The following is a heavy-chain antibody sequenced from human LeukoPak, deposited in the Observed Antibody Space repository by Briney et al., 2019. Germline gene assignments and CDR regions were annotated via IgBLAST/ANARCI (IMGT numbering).Heavy chain of an antibody. CDR2: ISGSGGST. CDR1: GFTFDDYA. V-gene: IGHV3-23*01. Sequence: PGRSLRLSCAASGFTFDDYAMHWVRQAPGKGPEWVSAISGSGGSTYYADSVKGRFTISRDNSKNTLYLQMNSLRAEDTAVYYCARARIFTLVVAGPPIEMDAFDIWGQGTMVTVSS. J-gene: IGHJ3*02. D-gene: IGHD6-19*01. CDR3: ARARIFTLVVAGPPIEMDAFDI.